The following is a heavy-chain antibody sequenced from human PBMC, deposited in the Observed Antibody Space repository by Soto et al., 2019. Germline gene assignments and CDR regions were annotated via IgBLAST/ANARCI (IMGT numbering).Heavy chain of an antibody. Sequence: ASGKVSVKASGYTFSSYAIIWLRQAPGQGLEWMCWISAYNGNTHYAQKLQGRVTMNTDTSTSTAYMELRSLRSDDTAVYYCARLRVKPRGYFDYWGQGTLVTDSS. J-gene: IGHJ4*02. V-gene: IGHV1-18*04. CDR3: ARLRVKPRGYFDY. CDR2: ISAYNGNT. D-gene: IGHD4-4*01. CDR1: GYTFSSYA.